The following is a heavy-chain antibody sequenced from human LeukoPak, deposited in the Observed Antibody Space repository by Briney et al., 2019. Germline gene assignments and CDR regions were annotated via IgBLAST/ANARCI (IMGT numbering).Heavy chain of an antibody. CDR2: FHDSGSA. V-gene: IGHV4-59*01. CDR1: GDSISSYF. D-gene: IGHD2-15*01. Sequence: SETLSLTCTVSGDSISSYFWSWIRQPPGKGLEWIGYFHDSGSANYNPSLKSRITMSVDTSKNQFSLKLRSVTAADTAVYYCARDSHSVDTATPRGFDPWGQGTLVTVSS. CDR3: ARDSHSVDTATPRGFDP. J-gene: IGHJ5*02.